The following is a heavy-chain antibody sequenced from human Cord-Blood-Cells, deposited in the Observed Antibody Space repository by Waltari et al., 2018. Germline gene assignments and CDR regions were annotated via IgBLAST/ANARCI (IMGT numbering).Heavy chain of an antibody. Sequence: QVQLVQSGAEVKKPGSSVKVSCKASGGTFSSYAISWVRQAPGQGLEWMGGIIPIFGTANYAQKFQGRVTITADKSTSTAYMELSSLRSEDTAVYYCARDFEGSVSTRYSSSWYWFDPWGQGTLVTVSS. V-gene: IGHV1-69*06. CDR3: ARDFEGSVSTRYSSSWYWFDP. CDR1: GGTFSSYA. CDR2: IIPIFGTA. D-gene: IGHD6-13*01. J-gene: IGHJ5*02.